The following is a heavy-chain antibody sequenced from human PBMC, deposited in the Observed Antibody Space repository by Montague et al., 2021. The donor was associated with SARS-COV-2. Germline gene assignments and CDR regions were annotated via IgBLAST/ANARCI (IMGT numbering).Heavy chain of an antibody. Sequence: SETLSLTCTVTGGPISGSSDYWGWIRQSPGKGLEWIASVDYSGNTYYSPSLKSRLTISVVTSKNQFSLKSNSVTAADTALYYCARREYSYGWGDWGQGTLVTVSS. D-gene: IGHD5-18*01. J-gene: IGHJ4*02. CDR1: GGPISGSSDY. CDR3: ARREYSYGWGD. V-gene: IGHV4-39*01. CDR2: VDYSGNT.